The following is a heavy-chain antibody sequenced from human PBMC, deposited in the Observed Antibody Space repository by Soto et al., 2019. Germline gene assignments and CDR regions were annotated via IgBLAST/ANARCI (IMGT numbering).Heavy chain of an antibody. CDR2: ISGFNDKT. CDR3: ARDLDGSGSYYTDY. J-gene: IGHJ4*02. D-gene: IGHD3-10*01. CDR1: GYTFTSTG. Sequence: SVKVSCKASGYTFTSTGISWVRQAPGQGPEWMGWISGFNDKTNYAQKFQGRVTMTADTSTTTAYMEMRSLTSDDTVVYYCARDLDGSGSYYTDYWGQGTLVTVSS. V-gene: IGHV1-18*01.